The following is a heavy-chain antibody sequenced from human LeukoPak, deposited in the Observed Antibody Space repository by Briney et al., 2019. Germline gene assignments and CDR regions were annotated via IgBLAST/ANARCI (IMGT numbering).Heavy chain of an antibody. CDR3: ARRKWPIRWSTHQFDP. V-gene: IGHV4-39*07. CDR2: IYYSGST. D-gene: IGHD4-23*01. Sequence: SETLSLTCTVSGGSISSSSYYWGWIRQPPGKGLEWIGSIYYSGSTYYNPSLKSRVTISVDTSKNQFSLKLSSVTAADTAVYYCARRKWPIRWSTHQFDPWGQGTLVTVSS. J-gene: IGHJ5*02. CDR1: GGSISSSSYY.